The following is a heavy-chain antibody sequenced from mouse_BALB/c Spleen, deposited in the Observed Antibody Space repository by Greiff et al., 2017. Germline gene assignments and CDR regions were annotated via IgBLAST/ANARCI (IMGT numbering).Heavy chain of an antibody. J-gene: IGHJ2*01. Sequence: VQVVESGAELAKPGASVKMSCKASGYTFTSYWMHWVKQRPGQGLEWIGYINPSTGYTEYNQKFKDKATLTADKSSSTAYMQLSSLTSEDSAVYYCARSVTGTYDYWGQGTTLTVSS. CDR2: INPSTGYT. V-gene: IGHV1-7*01. D-gene: IGHD4-1*01. CDR3: ARSVTGTYDY. CDR1: GYTFTSYW.